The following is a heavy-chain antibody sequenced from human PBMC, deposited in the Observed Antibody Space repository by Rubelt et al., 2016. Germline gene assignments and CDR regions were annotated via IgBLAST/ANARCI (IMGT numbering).Heavy chain of an antibody. D-gene: IGHD2/OR15-2a*01. V-gene: IGHV3-33*01. CDR1: GFSFRDYA. CDR3: ARDIYAGYLDY. CDR2: IRYEGT. J-gene: IGHJ4*02. Sequence: VQLVESGGGLVQPGGSLRLSCAASGFSFRDYAMHWVRQAPGKGLEWVAAIRYEGTYYAESVRGRFTIPRYNCENTWSLRRVSLGCEDAAVYDCARDIYAGYLDYWGQGTLVTVSA.